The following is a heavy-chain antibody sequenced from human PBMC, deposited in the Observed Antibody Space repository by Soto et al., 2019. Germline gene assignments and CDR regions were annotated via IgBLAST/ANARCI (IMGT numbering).Heavy chain of an antibody. V-gene: IGHV3-30-3*01. J-gene: IGHJ4*02. Sequence: QVQLVESGGGVVQPGRSLRLSCAASGFTFSTYTMHWVRQAPGKGLEWVALISYDGSNKYYADSVKGRFTISRDNSKNTLYLQMNSLRAEDTAVYYCARDPDSSGYYPPFDYWGQGTLVTVSS. CDR2: ISYDGSNK. CDR3: ARDPDSSGYYPPFDY. CDR1: GFTFSTYT. D-gene: IGHD3-22*01.